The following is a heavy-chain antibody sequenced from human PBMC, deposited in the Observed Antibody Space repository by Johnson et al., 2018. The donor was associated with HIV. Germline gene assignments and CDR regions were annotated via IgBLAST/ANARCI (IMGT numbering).Heavy chain of an antibody. CDR1: GFSFSDYY. Sequence: VLLVESGGGVQRPGGSLRLSCAASGFSFSDYYMSWIRQAQGKGLEWVANIKQDGSEKYYEDSVKGRFTISRDNSKNSLYLQMHSLRAEDTAVYYCAKRSYYYDSSGPPADAFDIWGQGTMVTVSS. V-gene: IGHV3-7*01. CDR3: AKRSYYYDSSGPPADAFDI. J-gene: IGHJ3*02. CDR2: IKQDGSEK. D-gene: IGHD3-22*01.